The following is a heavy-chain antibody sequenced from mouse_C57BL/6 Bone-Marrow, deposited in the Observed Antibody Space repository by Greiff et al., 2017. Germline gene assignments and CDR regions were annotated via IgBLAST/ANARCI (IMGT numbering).Heavy chain of an antibody. CDR3: ARWLLRGFAE. Sequence: QVQLQQSGPELVKPGASVKISCKASGYAFRSSWMNWVKQRPGKGLGWIGRIYPGDGVTNYTGKFKGKATLTADKSSSAAYMPLSSLTSEDSAVCFCARWLLRGFAEWGQGTLVTVSA. D-gene: IGHD2-3*01. CDR2: IYPGDGVT. CDR1: GYAFRSSW. J-gene: IGHJ3*01. V-gene: IGHV1-82*01.